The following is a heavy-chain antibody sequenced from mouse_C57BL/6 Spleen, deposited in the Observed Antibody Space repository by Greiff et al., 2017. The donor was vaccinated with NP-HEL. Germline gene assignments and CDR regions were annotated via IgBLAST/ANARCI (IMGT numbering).Heavy chain of an antibody. J-gene: IGHJ2*01. CDR1: GFTFSSYA. V-gene: IGHV5-4*01. CDR3: AREDGYERVFDY. CDR2: ISDGGSYT. D-gene: IGHD2-2*01. Sequence: EVKLVESGGGLVKPGGSLKLSCAASGFTFSSYAMSWVRQTPEKRLEWVATISDGGSYTYYPDNVKGRFTISRDNAKNNLYLQMSHLKSEDTAMYYCAREDGYERVFDYWGQGTTLTVSS.